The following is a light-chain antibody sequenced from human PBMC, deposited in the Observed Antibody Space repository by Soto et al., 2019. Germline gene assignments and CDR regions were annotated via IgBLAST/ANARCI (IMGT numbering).Light chain of an antibody. CDR1: QSLLYNNTYNY. Sequence: VMTQSPLTLPVTPVEPASISCRSSQSLLYNNTYNYLDWYVQKPGRSPRRLIYKVSNRDSGVPARFSGSGSGTDFALKISRVEAEDVGVYYCMQGTHWPITFGQGTKVDI. J-gene: IGKJ1*01. CDR3: MQGTHWPIT. CDR2: KVS. V-gene: IGKV2-30*01.